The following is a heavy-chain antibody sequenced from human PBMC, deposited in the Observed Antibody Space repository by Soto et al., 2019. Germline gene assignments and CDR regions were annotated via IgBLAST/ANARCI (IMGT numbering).Heavy chain of an antibody. CDR2: IYYSGST. CDR1: GGSISSSSYY. D-gene: IGHD3-22*01. CDR3: ASIYDSSGYYYGNNWFDP. Sequence: SETLSLTCTVSGGSISSSSYYWGWIRQPPGKGLEWIGSIYYSGSTYYNPSLKSRVTISVDTSKNQFSLKLSSVTAADTAVYYCASIYDSSGYYYGNNWFDPWGQGTLVTVSS. V-gene: IGHV4-39*07. J-gene: IGHJ5*02.